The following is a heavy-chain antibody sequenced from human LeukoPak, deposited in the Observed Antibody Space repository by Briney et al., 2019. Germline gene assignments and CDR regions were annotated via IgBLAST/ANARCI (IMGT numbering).Heavy chain of an antibody. V-gene: IGHV3-30*02. J-gene: IGHJ4*02. CDR1: GFTFSYYG. D-gene: IGHD3-22*01. CDR2: IRYDGSNK. CDR3: SKDAEYYYDSSGYFLPGY. Sequence: GGSLRLSCAASGFTFSYYGMHWVRQAPGKGLEWVAFIRYDGSNKYYADSVKGRFTISRDNSKNTLYLQMNSLRAEDTAVYYCSKDAEYYYDSSGYFLPGYWGQGPRVTASS.